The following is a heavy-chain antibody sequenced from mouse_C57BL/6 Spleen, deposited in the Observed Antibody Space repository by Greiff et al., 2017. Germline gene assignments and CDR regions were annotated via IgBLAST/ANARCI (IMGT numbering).Heavy chain of an antibody. CDR3: ARGLLQYYGSSYFDY. D-gene: IGHD1-1*01. CDR1: GFTFSSYA. V-gene: IGHV5-4*03. Sequence: EVKLVESGGGLVKPGGSLKLSCAASGFTFSSYAMSWVRQTPEKRLEWVATISVGGSYTDYPDNVKGRFTISRDNAKNSLYLQMSHLKSEDTAMYYCARGLLQYYGSSYFDYWGQGTTLTVSS. J-gene: IGHJ2*01. CDR2: ISVGGSYT.